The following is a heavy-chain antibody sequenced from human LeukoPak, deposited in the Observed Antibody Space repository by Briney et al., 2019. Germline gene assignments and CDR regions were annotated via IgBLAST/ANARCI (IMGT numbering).Heavy chain of an antibody. CDR3: ARGPRITIFGVVMANDAFDI. J-gene: IGHJ3*02. Sequence: ASVKVSCKASGYSFTGHYMHWVRQAPGQGLEWMGWINPKSGGTNYAQKFQGRVTMTRDTSISTAYMELSRLRFDDTVVYYCARGPRITIFGVVMANDAFDIWGQGTMVTVSS. V-gene: IGHV1-2*02. CDR2: INPKSGGT. D-gene: IGHD3-3*01. CDR1: GYSFTGHY.